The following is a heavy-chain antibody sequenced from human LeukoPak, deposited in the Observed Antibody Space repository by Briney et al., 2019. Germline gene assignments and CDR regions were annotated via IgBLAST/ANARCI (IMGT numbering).Heavy chain of an antibody. Sequence: GGSLRLSCAASGFTFSSYAMSWVRQAPGKGLEWVSAISGSGGSTYYADSVKGRFTISRDNTKNTLYLQMNSLGAEDTAVYYCAKVGGLVRGVLHMGFDYWGQGTLVTVSS. CDR3: AKVGGLVRGVLHMGFDY. CDR1: GFTFSSYA. D-gene: IGHD3-10*01. CDR2: ISGSGGST. V-gene: IGHV3-23*01. J-gene: IGHJ4*02.